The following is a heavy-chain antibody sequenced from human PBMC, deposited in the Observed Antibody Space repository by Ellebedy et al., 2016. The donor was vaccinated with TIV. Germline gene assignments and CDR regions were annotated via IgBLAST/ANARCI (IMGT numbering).Heavy chain of an antibody. CDR1: GFTFSSYA. Sequence: GESLKISCAASGFTFSSYAMSWVRQALGKGLEWVGRIKSKTDGGTTDYAAPVKGRFTISRDDSKNTLYLQMNSLKTEDTAVYYCTTTLATYLSFDYWGQGTLVTVSS. V-gene: IGHV3-15*01. D-gene: IGHD5-12*01. J-gene: IGHJ4*02. CDR2: IKSKTDGGTT. CDR3: TTTLATYLSFDY.